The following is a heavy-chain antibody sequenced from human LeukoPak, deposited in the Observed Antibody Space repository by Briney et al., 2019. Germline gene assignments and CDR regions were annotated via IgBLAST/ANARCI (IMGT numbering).Heavy chain of an antibody. J-gene: IGHJ4*02. CDR1: GFTFSSYG. V-gene: IGHV3-33*01. Sequence: AGGSLRLSCAASGFTFSSYGMHWVRQAPGKGLEWAAVIWFDGSNKYYADSVKGRFTISRDNSKNTLYLQMNSLRAEDTAVYYCARDRDWGCSYCSYWGQGTLVTVSS. CDR3: ARDRDWGCSYCSY. D-gene: IGHD7-27*01. CDR2: IWFDGSNK.